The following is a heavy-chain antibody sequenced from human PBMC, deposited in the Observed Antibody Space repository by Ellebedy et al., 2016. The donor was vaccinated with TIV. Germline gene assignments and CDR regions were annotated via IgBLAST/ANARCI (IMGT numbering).Heavy chain of an antibody. J-gene: IGHJ6*02. CDR2: IKQDGSEK. V-gene: IGHV3-7*03. CDR3: AKDLTAMVHYQYGMDV. CDR1: GFTFSTYW. D-gene: IGHD5-18*01. Sequence: GESLKISCAASGFTFSTYWINWVRQAPGKGLEWVANIKQDGSEKYYVDSVRGRFTISRDNAKSSLYLQMNSLRAEDTAVYYCAKDLTAMVHYQYGMDVWGQGTTVTVSS.